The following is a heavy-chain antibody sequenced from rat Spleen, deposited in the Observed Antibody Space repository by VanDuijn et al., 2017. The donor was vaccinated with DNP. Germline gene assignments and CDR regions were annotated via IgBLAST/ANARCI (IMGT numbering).Heavy chain of an antibody. D-gene: IGHD1-6*01. CDR2: ITSSGGST. V-gene: IGHV5-31*01. J-gene: IGHJ1*01. CDR3: AIGIYYGLGWYFDF. CDR1: GFTFSNYW. Sequence: EVQLVESGGDLVQPGRSLKLSCVASGFTFSNYWMTWIRQVPGKGLAWVASITSSGGSTYYPDSVRGRFTIYRDTAKNTLYLQMNSLRSEDTATYYCAIGIYYGLGWYFDFWGPGTMVTVSS.